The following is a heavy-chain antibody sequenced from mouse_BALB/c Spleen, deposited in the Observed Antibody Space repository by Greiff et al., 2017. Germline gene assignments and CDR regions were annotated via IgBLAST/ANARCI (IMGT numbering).Heavy chain of an antibody. Sequence: VQLQQSGPGLVKPSQSLSLTCTVTGYSITSDYAWNWIRQFPGNQLEWMGYISYSGSTSYNPSLKSRISITRDTSKNQFFLQLNSVTTEDTATYYCARQLAYWGQGTLVTVSA. CDR3: ARQLAY. CDR2: ISYSGST. V-gene: IGHV3-2*02. CDR1: GYSITSDYA. J-gene: IGHJ3*01.